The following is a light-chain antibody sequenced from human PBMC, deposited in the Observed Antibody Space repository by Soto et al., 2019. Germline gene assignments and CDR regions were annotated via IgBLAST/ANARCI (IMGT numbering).Light chain of an antibody. CDR1: SSDVGAYNY. V-gene: IGLV2-14*01. J-gene: IGLJ1*01. CDR2: EVS. CDR3: SSYTTTGTYV. Sequence: QSALTQPASVSGSPGQSITISCTGTSSDVGAYNYVSWYQQHPGKAPKLMISEVSHRPSGVSTRFSGSKSGNTASLTISGLQAEDEADYYCSSYTTTGTYVFGAGTKLTVL.